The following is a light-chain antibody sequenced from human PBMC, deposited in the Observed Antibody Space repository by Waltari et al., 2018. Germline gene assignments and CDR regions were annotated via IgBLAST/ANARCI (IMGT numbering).Light chain of an antibody. CDR1: QSISSY. CDR2: AAS. Sequence: DIQMTQSPSSLSVSVGDRVTITCRASQSISSYLNWYQQKPRKAPKLLIFAASSLQTGVPSRFSGSGSGTYFTLTISSLQPEDFATYSCEQSYGAPWTFGQGTKVEIK. V-gene: IGKV1-39*01. J-gene: IGKJ1*01. CDR3: EQSYGAPWT.